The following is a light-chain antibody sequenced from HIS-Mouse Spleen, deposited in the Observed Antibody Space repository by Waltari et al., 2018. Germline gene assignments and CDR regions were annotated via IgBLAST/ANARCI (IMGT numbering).Light chain of an antibody. CDR2: QDS. V-gene: IGLV3-1*01. CDR1: KLGDKY. CDR3: QAWDSSTVV. Sequence: SYVLTQPPSVSVSSGQTASITCSGDKLGDKYACWYQQKPGQSPVLVIYQDSKRPSRIPERFSGSNSGNTATLTISGTQAMDEADYYCQAWDSSTVVFGGGTKLTVL. J-gene: IGLJ2*01.